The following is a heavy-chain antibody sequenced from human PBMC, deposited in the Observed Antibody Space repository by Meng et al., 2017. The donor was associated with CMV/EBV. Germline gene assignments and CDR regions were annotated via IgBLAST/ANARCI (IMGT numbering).Heavy chain of an antibody. CDR1: GGSFSGYY. CDR3: ARGSYQLSLGY. D-gene: IGHD2-2*01. J-gene: IGHJ4*02. CDR2: INHSGST. Sequence: SETLSLTCAVYGGSFSGYYWSWIRQPPGKGLEWIGEINHSGSTNYNPSLKSRVTIPVDTSKNQFSLKLSSVTAADTAVHYCARGSYQLSLGYWGQGTLVTVSS. V-gene: IGHV4-34*01.